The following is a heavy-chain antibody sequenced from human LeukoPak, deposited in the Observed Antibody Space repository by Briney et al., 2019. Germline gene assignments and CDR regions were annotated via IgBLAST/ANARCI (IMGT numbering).Heavy chain of an antibody. D-gene: IGHD5-12*01. CDR3: ARVGSGYEFDI. J-gene: IGHJ3*02. CDR2: ITSSSSYI. CDR1: GFTFSSYS. V-gene: IGHV3-21*01. Sequence: GGSLRLSCAASGFTFSSYSMTWVRQAPGKGLEWVSSITSSSSYIHYADSVKGRFTISRDNAKNSLYLQMNSLRAEDTAVYYCARVGSGYEFDIWGQGTMVTVSS.